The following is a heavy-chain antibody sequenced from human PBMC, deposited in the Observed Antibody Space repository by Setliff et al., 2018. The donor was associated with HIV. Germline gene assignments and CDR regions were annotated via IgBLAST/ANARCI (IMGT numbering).Heavy chain of an antibody. J-gene: IGHJ4*02. CDR1: GFTFSTYW. CDR2: INHSGST. Sequence: PGGSLRLSCAASGFTFSTYWMSWVRQAPGKGLEWIGEINHSGSTNYNPSLKSRVTMSVDTSNNQFSLKLSSVTAADTAVYYCARVVTLDYGDYGGQGTLVTVSS. V-gene: IGHV4-34*01. CDR3: ARVVTLDYGDY. D-gene: IGHD3-16*01.